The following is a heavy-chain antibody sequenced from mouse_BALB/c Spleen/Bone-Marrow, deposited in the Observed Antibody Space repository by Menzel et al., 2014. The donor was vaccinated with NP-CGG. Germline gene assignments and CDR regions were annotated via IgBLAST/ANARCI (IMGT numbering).Heavy chain of an antibody. J-gene: IGHJ3*01. V-gene: IGHV5-17*02. CDR3: ARSRYDVGWFAY. CDR2: IISGSNTI. CDR1: GFTFSAFG. D-gene: IGHD2-14*01. Sequence: EVQVVESGGDLVQPGGSRKLSCAASGFTFSAFGMHWVRQAPERGLEWVAYIISGSNTIYYSDKVKGRFTISRGNPKNTLFLQMTSLRSEDTAMYYCARSRYDVGWFAYWGQGTLVTVSA.